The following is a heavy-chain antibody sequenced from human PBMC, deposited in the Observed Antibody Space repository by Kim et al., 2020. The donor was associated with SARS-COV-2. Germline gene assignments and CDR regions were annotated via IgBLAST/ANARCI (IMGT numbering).Heavy chain of an antibody. D-gene: IGHD4-17*01. Sequence: GGSLRLSCAASGFTFSSYGMHWVRQAPGKGLEWVAVIWYDGSNKYYADSVKGRFTISRDNSKNTLYLQMNSLRAEDTAVYYCARAPNDYGDYVLQYYYYYGMDVWGQGTTVTVSS. V-gene: IGHV3-33*01. CDR1: GFTFSSYG. CDR2: IWYDGSNK. CDR3: ARAPNDYGDYVLQYYYYYGMDV. J-gene: IGHJ6*02.